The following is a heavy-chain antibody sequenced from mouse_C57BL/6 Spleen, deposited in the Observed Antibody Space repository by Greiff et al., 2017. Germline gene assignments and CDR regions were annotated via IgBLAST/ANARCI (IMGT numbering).Heavy chain of an antibody. V-gene: IGHV1-50*01. D-gene: IGHD4-1*01. J-gene: IGHJ3*01. CDR3: ARRELEGAY. CDR1: GYTFTSYW. Sequence: QVQLQQPGAELVKPGASVKLSCKASGYTFTSYWMQWVKQRPGQGLEWIGEIDPSDSYTNYNQKFKGKATLTVDTSSSTAYMQLSSLTSEDSAVYYCARRELEGAYWGQGTLVTVSA. CDR2: IDPSDSYT.